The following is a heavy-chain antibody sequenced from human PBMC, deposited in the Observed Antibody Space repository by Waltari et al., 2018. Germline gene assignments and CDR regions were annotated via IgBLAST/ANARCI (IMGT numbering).Heavy chain of an antibody. D-gene: IGHD1-26*01. J-gene: IGHJ5*01. CDR2: ISYSGAT. CDR1: TASINIYS. V-gene: IGHV4-59*08. Sequence: QVQLQESGPGLVKPSETLSLTCSVSTASINIYSWNWIRQPPGKGLEWIGQISYSGATTYSPALESRVTISADVATSQFSLKLTSLTAGDMAIYYCARRVGDAFVWFDSWGPGTLVTVSS. CDR3: ARRVGDAFVWFDS.